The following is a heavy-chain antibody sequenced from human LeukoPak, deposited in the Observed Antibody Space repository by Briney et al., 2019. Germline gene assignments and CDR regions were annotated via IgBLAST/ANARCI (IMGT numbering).Heavy chain of an antibody. CDR3: AREVVVEADRNYYYAMDV. CDR2: ISSTSTSI. D-gene: IGHD2-2*01. V-gene: IGHV3-21*01. J-gene: IGHJ6*02. CDR1: GFTFSSHT. Sequence: GGSLRLSCAASGFTFSSHTMNWVRQAPGKGLEWVSSISSTSTSIYHADSVKGRFTISRDNTKNSLYLQMDSLRAEDTAVYYCAREVVVEADRNYYYAMDVWGQGTTVTVSS.